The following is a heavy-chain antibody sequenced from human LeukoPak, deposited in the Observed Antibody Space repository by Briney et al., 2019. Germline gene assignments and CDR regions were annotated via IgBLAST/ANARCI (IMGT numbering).Heavy chain of an antibody. Sequence: GGSLRLSCAASGFTFDDYAMHWVRQVPGKGLEWVSRISNDGESTIYADSVKGRFIISRDNAKNRLYLQMNSLRAEDTAVYYCAKVSRYYGSGSYYRDGEFDYWGQGTLVTVSS. V-gene: IGHV3-9*01. CDR2: ISNDGEST. CDR3: AKVSRYYGSGSYYRDGEFDY. J-gene: IGHJ4*02. CDR1: GFTFDDYA. D-gene: IGHD3-10*01.